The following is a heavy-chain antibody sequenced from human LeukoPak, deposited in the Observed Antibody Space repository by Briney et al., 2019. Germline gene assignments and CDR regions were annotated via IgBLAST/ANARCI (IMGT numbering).Heavy chain of an antibody. D-gene: IGHD6-19*01. J-gene: IGHJ4*02. CDR1: GXTFSNYA. V-gene: IGHV3-23*01. CDR2: ISVSGGSR. CDR3: AKDGQYSTGWYFDY. Sequence: GGSLRLSCAASGXTFSNYAMSWARQAPGKGLEWVSGISVSGGSRYYADSVKGRFTISRDNSKNTLYLQMNSLRAEDTAVYYCAKDGQYSTGWYFDYWGQGTLVTVSS.